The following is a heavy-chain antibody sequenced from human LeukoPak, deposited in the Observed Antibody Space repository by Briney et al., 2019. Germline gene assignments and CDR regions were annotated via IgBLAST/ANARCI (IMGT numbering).Heavy chain of an antibody. CDR2: IYYSGNT. CDR3: ARGDYEGIYY. V-gene: IGHV4-59*01. D-gene: IGHD4-17*01. J-gene: IGHJ4*02. CDR1: GGSISSYY. Sequence: SETLSLTCTVSGGSISSYYWSWIRQPPGKGLEWIGYIYYSGNTNYNPSLKSRVTISVDTSKNQFSLKLSSVTAADTAVYYCARGDYEGIYYWGQGTLVTVSS.